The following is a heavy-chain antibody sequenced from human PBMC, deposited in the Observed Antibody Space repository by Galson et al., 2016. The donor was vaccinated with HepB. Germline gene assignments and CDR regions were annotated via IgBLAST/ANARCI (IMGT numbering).Heavy chain of an antibody. CDR1: GGTFNTQA. J-gene: IGHJ4*02. Sequence: SVKVSCKASGGTFNTQAINWVRQAPGQGLEWMGSIIPVLTTPTYAQKFQGRVTITADESTRTAYMELTSLRSDDTAMYYCASSDDGVVIAATWIFWGQGTLITVSS. V-gene: IGHV1-69*13. CDR3: ASSDDGVVIAATWIF. CDR2: IIPVLTTP. D-gene: IGHD2-15*01.